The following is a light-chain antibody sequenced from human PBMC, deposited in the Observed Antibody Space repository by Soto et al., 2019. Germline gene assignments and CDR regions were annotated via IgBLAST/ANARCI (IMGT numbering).Light chain of an antibody. V-gene: IGLV2-14*03. CDR3: NSYTSSSTYV. J-gene: IGLJ1*01. CDR2: DVS. Sequence: QSVLTQPASVSGSPGQSITISFTGTSSDIGAYNYVSWYQHHPGKAPKFIIYDVSNRPSGVSDRFSGSKSGNTASLTISRLQVEDEADYYCNSYTSSSTYVFGTGTKLTVL. CDR1: SSDIGAYNY.